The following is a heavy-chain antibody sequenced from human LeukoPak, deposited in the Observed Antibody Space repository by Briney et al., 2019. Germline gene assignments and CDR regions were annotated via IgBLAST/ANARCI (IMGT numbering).Heavy chain of an antibody. D-gene: IGHD3-22*01. V-gene: IGHV4-59*01. CDR1: GGSISSYY. CDR2: IYYSGST. Sequence: SETLSLTCAVSGGSISSYYWRWVRQPPGKGLEWIGYIYYSGSTNYNPALKSRVTISEDTSKNQISLKLSSVPAADTAVYYCARVRGYYDSSGYDYWGQGTLVTVSS. J-gene: IGHJ4*02. CDR3: ARVRGYYDSSGYDY.